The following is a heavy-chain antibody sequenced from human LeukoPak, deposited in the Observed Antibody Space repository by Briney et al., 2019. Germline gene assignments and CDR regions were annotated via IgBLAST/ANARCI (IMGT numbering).Heavy chain of an antibody. D-gene: IGHD3-10*01. Sequence: GGSLRLSCAASGFIVSNYYMSWVRQAPGKGLEWVSDIYTDDRTYCADSVKGRFTISRDNSKNTLYLQMNSLRAEDTAVYYCAKRTGPYGSGISDYWGQGTLVTVSS. CDR3: AKRTGPYGSGISDY. V-gene: IGHV3-53*01. CDR2: IYTDDRT. CDR1: GFIVSNYY. J-gene: IGHJ4*02.